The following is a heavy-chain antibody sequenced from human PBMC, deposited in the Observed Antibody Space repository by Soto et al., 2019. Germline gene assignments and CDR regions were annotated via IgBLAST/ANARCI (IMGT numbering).Heavy chain of an antibody. Sequence: QVQLVESGGGVVQPGRSLRLSCAASGFTFSSYAMHVVRQAPGKGLEWVAVISYDGSNKYYADSVKGRFTISSDNSKNTLYLQMNRLRAEDTAVYYCSSDRLRVADYWGQGTLVTVSS. CDR1: GFTFSSYA. CDR2: ISYDGSNK. CDR3: SSDRLRVADY. J-gene: IGHJ4*02. V-gene: IGHV3-30-3*01. D-gene: IGHD3-3*01.